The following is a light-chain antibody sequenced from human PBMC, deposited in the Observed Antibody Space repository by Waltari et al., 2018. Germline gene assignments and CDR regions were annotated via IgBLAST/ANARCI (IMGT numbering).Light chain of an antibody. CDR2: AAS. J-gene: IGKJ4*01. Sequence: DIQMTQSPSSLSASVGDRVTITCRASQGINNFLAWFQQKPGKVPRLLIYAASTLQSGVPSRFSGSGSGTDFTLTISNLQPGDIATYYCQKYNSAPLTFGGGTKVEIK. V-gene: IGKV1-27*01. CDR3: QKYNSAPLT. CDR1: QGINNF.